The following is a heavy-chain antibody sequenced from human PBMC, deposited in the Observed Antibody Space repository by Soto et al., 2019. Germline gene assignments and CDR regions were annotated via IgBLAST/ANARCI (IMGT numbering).Heavy chain of an antibody. CDR1: GGSFSGYY. V-gene: IGHV4-34*01. Sequence: SETLSLTCAVYGGSFSGYYWSWIRQPPGKGLEWIGEINHSGSTHYNPSLKSRVTISVDTSKNQFSLKLSSVTAADTAVYYCARGDLYSGYDSNCGQGTLVPVSA. CDR3: ARGDLYSGYDSN. J-gene: IGHJ4*02. D-gene: IGHD5-12*01. CDR2: INHSGST.